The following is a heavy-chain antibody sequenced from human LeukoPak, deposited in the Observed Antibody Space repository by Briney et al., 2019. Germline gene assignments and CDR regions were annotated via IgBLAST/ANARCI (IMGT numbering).Heavy chain of an antibody. CDR3: AKDREKWLQWDYFDY. Sequence: GGSLRLSCAASGFTFGSYSMNWVRQAPGKGLEWVSSISSSSSYIYYADSVKGRFTISRDNAKNSLYLQMNSLRAEDTAVYYCAKDREKWLQWDYFDYWGQGTLVTVSS. D-gene: IGHD5-24*01. J-gene: IGHJ4*02. V-gene: IGHV3-21*01. CDR2: ISSSSSYI. CDR1: GFTFGSYS.